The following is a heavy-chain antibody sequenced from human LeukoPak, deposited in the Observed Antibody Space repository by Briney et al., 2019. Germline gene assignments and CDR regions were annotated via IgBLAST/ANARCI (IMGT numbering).Heavy chain of an antibody. CDR1: GGSIRSYY. J-gene: IGHJ4*02. CDR3: ARVYCSSTSCQYHFDY. V-gene: IGHV4-59*01. CDR2: IYYSGST. Sequence: PSETLSLTCTVSGGSIRSYYWSWIRQPPGKGLEWIGYIYYSGSTNYNPSLKSRVTISVDTSKNQFSLKLSSVTAADTAVYYCARVYCSSTSCQYHFDYWGQGTLVTVSS. D-gene: IGHD2-2*01.